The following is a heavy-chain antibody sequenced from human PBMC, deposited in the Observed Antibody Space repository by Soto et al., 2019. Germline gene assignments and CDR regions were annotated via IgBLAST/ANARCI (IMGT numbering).Heavy chain of an antibody. V-gene: IGHV3-33*01. D-gene: IGHD6-13*01. CDR1: GFTFSSYG. J-gene: IGHJ4*02. CDR2: IWYDGSNK. Sequence: GGSLRLSCAASGFTFSSYGMHWVRQAPGKGLEWVAVIWYDGSNKYYADSVKGRFTISRDNSKNTLYLQMNSLRAEDTAVYYCARDGRSSSSPIRHPDYWGQGTLVTVSS. CDR3: ARDGRSSSSPIRHPDY.